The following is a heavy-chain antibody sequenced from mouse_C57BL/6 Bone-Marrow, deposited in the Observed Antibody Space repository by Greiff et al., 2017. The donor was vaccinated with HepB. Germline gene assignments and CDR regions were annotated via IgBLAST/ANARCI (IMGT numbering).Heavy chain of an antibody. CDR3: ATSDFDY. J-gene: IGHJ2*01. CDR1: GYTFTSYW. V-gene: IGHV1-50*01. CDR2: IDPSDSYT. Sequence: QVQLQQPGAELVKPGTSVKLSRKASGYTFTSYWMQWVKQRPGQGLEWIGEIDPSDSYTNYNQKFKGKATLTVDTSSSTAYMQLSSLTSEDSAVYYCATSDFDYWGQGTTLTVSS.